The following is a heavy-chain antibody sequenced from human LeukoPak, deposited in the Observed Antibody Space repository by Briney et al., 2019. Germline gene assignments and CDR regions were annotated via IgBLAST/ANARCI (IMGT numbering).Heavy chain of an antibody. CDR1: GGTFSSHA. V-gene: IGHV1-69*13. J-gene: IGHJ4*02. CDR2: IIPIFGTA. CDR3: VRDGYNNGFDY. Sequence: SVKVSCKASGGTFSSHAIRWVRQAPGQGLEWMGGIIPIFGTANYAQKFQGRVTITADESTSTAYMELSSLRSEDTAVYYCVRDGYNNGFDYWGQGTLVTVSS. D-gene: IGHD5-24*01.